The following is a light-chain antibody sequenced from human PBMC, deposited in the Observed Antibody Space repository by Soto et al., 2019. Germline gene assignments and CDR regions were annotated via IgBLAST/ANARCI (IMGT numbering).Light chain of an antibody. CDR1: QRVTSSY. J-gene: IGKJ5*01. Sequence: ETVLTQAPGTLSLSPGERATPSCRASQRVTSSYLAWYQQKPGQAPRLLIYGASSRAAGISDRFSGSGSGTDFTLTISRLEPEDFAVYYCQQRSNLITFGQGTRLEIK. CDR2: GAS. V-gene: IGKV3D-20*02. CDR3: QQRSNLIT.